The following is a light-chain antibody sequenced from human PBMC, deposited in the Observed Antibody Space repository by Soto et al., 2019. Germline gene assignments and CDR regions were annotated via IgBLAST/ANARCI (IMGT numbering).Light chain of an antibody. J-gene: IGLJ1*01. Sequence: QSVLTQPASVSGSPGQSITISCTGTSSDGGGYNYVSWYQQHPGKAPKLMIYEVSNRPSGVSNRFSGSKSGNTASLTISGLQAEDEADYYCSSYTSSSTRVFGTGTKGTVL. CDR3: SSYTSSSTRV. V-gene: IGLV2-14*01. CDR2: EVS. CDR1: SSDGGGYNY.